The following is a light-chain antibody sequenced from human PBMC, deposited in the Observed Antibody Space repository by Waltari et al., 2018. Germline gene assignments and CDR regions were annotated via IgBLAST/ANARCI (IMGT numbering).Light chain of an antibody. CDR2: KAS. V-gene: IGKV1-5*03. CDR3: QQYNSYLLT. CDR1: QSISSW. J-gene: IGKJ4*01. Sequence: DIQLTQSPSTLSASVGDRVTITCRASQSISSWLAWYQQKPGKAPKLLIYKASSLESGVPSRFSGSGSGTEFTLTISSLQPDDFATYYCQQYNSYLLTFGGGTKVEIK.